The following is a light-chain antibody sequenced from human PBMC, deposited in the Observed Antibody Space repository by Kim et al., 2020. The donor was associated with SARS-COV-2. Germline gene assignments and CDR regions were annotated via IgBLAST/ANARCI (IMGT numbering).Light chain of an antibody. Sequence: SPGERATPSCRASQSVSSNYLAWHQQKPGQAPRLLIYGASSRATGIPDRFSGSGSGTDFTLTISRLEPEDFAVYYCQQYGSSPRTFGLGTKVDIK. J-gene: IGKJ1*01. V-gene: IGKV3-20*01. CDR3: QQYGSSPRT. CDR1: QSVSSNY. CDR2: GAS.